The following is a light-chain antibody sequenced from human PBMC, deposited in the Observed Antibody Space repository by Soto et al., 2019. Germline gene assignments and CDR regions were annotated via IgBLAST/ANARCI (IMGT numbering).Light chain of an antibody. Sequence: SYELTQPPSVSVSPGRTASITCSGDNLGKKYVSWYQQKPGQAPVVAIYQDNKRPSGIPERISGSNSGNTATLTIGGTQAVDEAEYYCQAWDSSTVLFGGGTKLTVL. CDR3: QAWDSSTVL. CDR1: NLGKKY. J-gene: IGLJ2*01. V-gene: IGLV3-1*01. CDR2: QDN.